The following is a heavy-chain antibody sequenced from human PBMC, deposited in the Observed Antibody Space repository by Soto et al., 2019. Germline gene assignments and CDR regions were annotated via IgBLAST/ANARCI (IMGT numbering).Heavy chain of an antibody. CDR1: GYSFTSLH. Sequence: DSMKVSCKASGYSFTSLHIHWVLQTTGEGLEWMGWMQPSSGRTGYAQKFQGRVTMTRGTSINTAYMELSSLTSDDRAFYYCARGVTAGVDYWGQGTLVTVSS. V-gene: IGHV1-8*01. D-gene: IGHD1-26*01. CDR2: MQPSSGRT. CDR3: ARGVTAGVDY. J-gene: IGHJ4*02.